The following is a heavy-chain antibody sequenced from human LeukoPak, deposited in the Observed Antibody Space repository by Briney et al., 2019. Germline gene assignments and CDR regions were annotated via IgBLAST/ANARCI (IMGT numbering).Heavy chain of an antibody. J-gene: IGHJ4*02. D-gene: IGHD6-19*01. CDR2: ISSGSSTK. CDR3: ARDQGVAGYVIGY. V-gene: IGHV3-48*04. CDR1: GFIFSSYS. Sequence: GGSLRLSCAASGFIFSSYSMYWVRQAPGEGLEWVSYISSGSSTKYYADSVKGRFTISRDNAESSLYLQMNSLRAEDTAVYYCARDQGVAGYVIGYWGQGTLVTVSS.